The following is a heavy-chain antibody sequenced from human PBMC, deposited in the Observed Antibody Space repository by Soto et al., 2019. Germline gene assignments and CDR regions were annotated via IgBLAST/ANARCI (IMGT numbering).Heavy chain of an antibody. Sequence: QVQLVQSGAEVKKPGSSVKVSCKASGGTFSGYAISWVRQAPXQGXEWMGEIIPMFGTSNYAQKFQGRVTITADESTSTAYMELSSLRSEDTAVYYCARGSCSSTSCYKEYYFDLWGQGTLVTVSS. CDR1: GGTFSGYA. D-gene: IGHD2-2*02. V-gene: IGHV1-69*01. J-gene: IGHJ4*02. CDR2: IIPMFGTS. CDR3: ARGSCSSTSCYKEYYFDL.